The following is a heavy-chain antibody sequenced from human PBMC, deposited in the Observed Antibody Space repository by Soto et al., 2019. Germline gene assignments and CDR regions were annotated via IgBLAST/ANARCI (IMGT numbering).Heavy chain of an antibody. CDR2: ISTSGSYI. V-gene: IGHV3-21*01. CDR3: ARPLRGTTHDAFDL. J-gene: IGHJ3*01. Sequence: EVQMVESGGSLVNPGGSLRLSCAASGFTFSDYSMNWVRQAPGKGLEWVSSISTSGSYIYYADSVEGRFTISRDNAKNSLYLQMDSLRADDTAVYFWARPLRGTTHDAFDLWGQGTMVTVSS. D-gene: IGHD2-15*01. CDR1: GFTFSDYS.